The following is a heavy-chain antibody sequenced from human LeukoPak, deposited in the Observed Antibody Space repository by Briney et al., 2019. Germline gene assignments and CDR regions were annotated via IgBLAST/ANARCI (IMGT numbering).Heavy chain of an antibody. CDR3: ARGGSSSWYSEADYYYYMDV. J-gene: IGHJ6*03. CDR2: IDTSSSTI. V-gene: IGHV3-48*04. CDR1: GFTFSSYS. D-gene: IGHD6-13*01. Sequence: GGSPRLSCVASGFTFSSYSMSWVRQAPGKGLEWVSYIDTSSSTIYYADSVKGRFTISRDNAKNSLYLQMNSLRAEDTALYHCARGGSSSWYSEADYYYYMDVWGKGTTVTVSS.